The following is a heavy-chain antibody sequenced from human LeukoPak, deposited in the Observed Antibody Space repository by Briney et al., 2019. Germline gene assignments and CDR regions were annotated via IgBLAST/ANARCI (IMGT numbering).Heavy chain of an antibody. J-gene: IGHJ4*02. D-gene: IGHD4-23*01. V-gene: IGHV3-53*01. CDR1: GFTVSSNY. CDR3: AKDRHPYGGNAFDY. CDR2: IYSGGST. Sequence: GGSLRLSCAASGFTVSSNYMSWVRQAPGKGLEWVSVIYSGGSTYYADSVKGRFTISRDNSKNTLYLQMNSLRAEDTAVYYCAKDRHPYGGNAFDYWGQGTLVTVSS.